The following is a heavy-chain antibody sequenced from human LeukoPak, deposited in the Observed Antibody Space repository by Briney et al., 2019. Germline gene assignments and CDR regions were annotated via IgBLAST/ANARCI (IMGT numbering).Heavy chain of an antibody. CDR3: TRTLHRGIVVVPPFAFDI. J-gene: IGHJ3*02. CDR2: IRSKAYGGTT. D-gene: IGHD2-2*01. CDR1: GFTFGDYA. Sequence: TGGSLRLSCTASGFTFGDYAMSWVRQAPGKGLEWVGFIRSKAYGGTTEYAASVKGRFTISRDDSKSIAYLQMNSLKTEDTAVYYCTRTLHRGIVVVPPFAFDIWGQGTMVTVSS. V-gene: IGHV3-49*04.